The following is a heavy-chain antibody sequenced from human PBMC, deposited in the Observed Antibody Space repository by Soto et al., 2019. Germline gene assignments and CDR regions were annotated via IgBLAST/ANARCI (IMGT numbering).Heavy chain of an antibody. V-gene: IGHV3-11*06. CDR2: ISSTSSFT. J-gene: IGHJ4*02. D-gene: IGHD5-12*01. CDR1: GFTFSDSY. CDR3: ARRDGYNYFDF. Sequence: QVQLVESGGGLVKPGGSLRLSCVASGFTFSDSYMGWVRQAPGKGLEWVSYISSTSSFTDYAESVKGRFIISRDNAKNSLFLQMNSLRAEDTALYYCARRDGYNYFDFWGQGTLVSVSS.